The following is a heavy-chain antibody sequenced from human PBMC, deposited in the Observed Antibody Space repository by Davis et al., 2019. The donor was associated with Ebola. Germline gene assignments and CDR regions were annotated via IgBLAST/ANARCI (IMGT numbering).Heavy chain of an antibody. CDR2: ISGSGGST. D-gene: IGHD7-27*01. CDR3: AKSWGYFDY. V-gene: IGHV3-23*01. Sequence: GESLKISCAASGFTFSSYAMSWVRQAPGKGLEWVSAISGSGGSTYYADSVKGRFTISRDNSKNTLYLQMNSLRAEDTAVYYCAKSWGYFDYWGQGTLVTVSS. CDR1: GFTFSSYA. J-gene: IGHJ4*02.